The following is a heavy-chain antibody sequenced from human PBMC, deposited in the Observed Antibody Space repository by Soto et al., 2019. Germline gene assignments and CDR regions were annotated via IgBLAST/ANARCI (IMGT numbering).Heavy chain of an antibody. Sequence: ASVKVSCKASGYTFTSYVMHWLRQAPGQRLEWMGWINPGKGNTKYSHKFQGRVTITRDTSASTAYMELGSLRSEDTAVYYCARDRSSSTWSYYYYYAMDVWGKGTMVTVSS. CDR3: ARDRSSSTWSYYYYYAMDV. D-gene: IGHD6-13*01. CDR1: GYTFTSYV. J-gene: IGHJ6*04. CDR2: INPGKGNT. V-gene: IGHV1-3*01.